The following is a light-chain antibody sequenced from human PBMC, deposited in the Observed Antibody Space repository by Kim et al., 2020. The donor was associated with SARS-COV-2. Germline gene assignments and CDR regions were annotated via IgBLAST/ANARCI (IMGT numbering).Light chain of an antibody. CDR3: QVWASSTGV. CDR2: RDK. J-gene: IGLJ3*02. V-gene: IGLV3-9*01. CDR1: NIGSHN. Sequence: SVALGLTARITCRGNNIGSHNVHWYQQSPGQAPVLVIYRDKNRPSGIPERFSGSNSGNTATLTISRVQVGDEADYYCQVWASSTGVFGGGTQLTVL.